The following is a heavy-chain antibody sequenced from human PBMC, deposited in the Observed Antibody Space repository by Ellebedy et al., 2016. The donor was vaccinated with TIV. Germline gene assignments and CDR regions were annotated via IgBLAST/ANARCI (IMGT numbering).Heavy chain of an antibody. V-gene: IGHV2-5*01. Sequence: SGPTLVKPTQTLTLTCTFSGFSLTAGEVGVGWIRQPPGKALEWLALIYYNDNKYYRPSLKSRLTVTRDTTKNQVVLTMTNVDPVDTATYYCAHQKYSGGWHPFDYWGQGTLVTVSS. CDR2: IYYNDNK. CDR1: GFSLTAGEVG. CDR3: AHQKYSGGWHPFDY. D-gene: IGHD6-19*01. J-gene: IGHJ4*02.